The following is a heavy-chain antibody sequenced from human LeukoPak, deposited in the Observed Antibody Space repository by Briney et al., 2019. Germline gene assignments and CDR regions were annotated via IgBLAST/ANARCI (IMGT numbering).Heavy chain of an antibody. Sequence: SETLSLTCTVPGSSIRTSTYYWGCIRQPPGKGLEWIGSIYHSGSTYYNPSLMSRVSISVDTSKQQFSLKLSSVTAADTAVYYCARGIHTIFGVSPEYYYYYYMDVSGKGTTVTVSS. CDR3: ARGIHTIFGVSPEYYYYYYMDV. V-gene: IGHV4-39*07. D-gene: IGHD3-3*01. CDR2: IYHSGST. CDR1: GSSIRTSTYY. J-gene: IGHJ6*03.